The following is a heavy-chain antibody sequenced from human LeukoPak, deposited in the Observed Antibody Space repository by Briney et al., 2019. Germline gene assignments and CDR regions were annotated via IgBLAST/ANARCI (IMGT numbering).Heavy chain of an antibody. V-gene: IGHV3-7*01. D-gene: IGHD3-22*01. CDR3: ARDLGDSSGYFDY. CDR2: IKQDGSEK. Sequence: GGSLRLSCAASGFTFSSYWMSWVRQAPGKGLEWVANIKQDGSEKYYVDSVKGRFTISRDNAKNSLYLQMNSLRAEDTAVHYCARDLGDSSGYFDYWGQGTLVTVSS. CDR1: GFTFSSYW. J-gene: IGHJ4*02.